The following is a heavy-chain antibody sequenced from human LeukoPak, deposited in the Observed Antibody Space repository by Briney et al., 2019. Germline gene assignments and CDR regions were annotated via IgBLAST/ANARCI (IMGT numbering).Heavy chain of an antibody. CDR3: AGGRLYDSSGYVDY. Sequence: GGSLRLSCAASGFTFSSYSMTWVRQAPGKGLEWVSSISSSSSYIYYADSVKGRFTISRDNAKNSLYLQMNSLRAEDTAVYYCAGGRLYDSSGYVDYWGQGTLVTVSS. V-gene: IGHV3-21*01. CDR2: ISSSSSYI. CDR1: GFTFSSYS. D-gene: IGHD3-22*01. J-gene: IGHJ4*02.